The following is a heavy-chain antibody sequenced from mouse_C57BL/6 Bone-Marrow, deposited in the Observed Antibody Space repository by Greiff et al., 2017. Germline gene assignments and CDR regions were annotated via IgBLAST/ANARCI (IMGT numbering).Heavy chain of an antibody. CDR1: GFNIKDDY. CDR2: IDPEIGAT. D-gene: IGHD2-3*01. J-gene: IGHJ2*01. CDR3: SSFDGNYFDF. Sequence: VQLQQSGAELVRPGASVKLSCTASGFNIKDDYIHWVKQRPEQGLEWIGWIDPEIGATEYASKFQGKATITSDTSSNTAYLQLSSLTSEDTAVYYCSSFDGNYFDFWGQGPPLTVAA. V-gene: IGHV14-4*01.